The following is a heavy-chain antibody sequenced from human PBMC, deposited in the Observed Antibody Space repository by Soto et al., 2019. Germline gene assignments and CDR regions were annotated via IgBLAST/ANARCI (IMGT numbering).Heavy chain of an antibody. D-gene: IGHD4-4*01. V-gene: IGHV1-2*02. Sequence: DSVKVSCKASGYPFTGYYMHLVRQAPGQGLEWMGWINPNSGGTNYAQKFQGRVTMTRDTSIRTAYMELSRLRSDDTAVYYCAREYHYRPDYWGQGTMVTVSS. CDR2: INPNSGGT. CDR3: AREYHYRPDY. J-gene: IGHJ4*02. CDR1: GYPFTGYY.